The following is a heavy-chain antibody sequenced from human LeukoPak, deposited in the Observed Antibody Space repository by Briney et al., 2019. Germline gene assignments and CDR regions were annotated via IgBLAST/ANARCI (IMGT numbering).Heavy chain of an antibody. CDR3: ASLNDRDSSRWYSWFDP. V-gene: IGHV1-69*06. J-gene: IGHJ5*02. CDR2: IIPIFGTA. D-gene: IGHD6-13*01. Sequence: SVKVSCKASGGTFSSYAISWVRQAPGQGLEGMGWIIPIFGTANYARKFQGRVTITADTSTSTAYMELSSLRSEDTAVYYCASLNDRDSSRWYSWFDPWGQGTLVTVSS. CDR1: GGTFSSYA.